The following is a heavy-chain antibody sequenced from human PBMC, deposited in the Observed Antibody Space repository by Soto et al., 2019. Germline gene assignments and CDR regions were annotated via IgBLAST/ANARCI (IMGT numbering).Heavy chain of an antibody. J-gene: IGHJ5*02. CDR3: ARYCNNATCYRWFDP. CDR1: GGSISGYY. Sequence: QVQLQESGPGLVKPSETLSLTCTVSGGSISGYYWSWIRQPAGKGLEWIGRMYPSGSTNYNPSLKSRVTMSVDTSKNPCSLKLNSVTAADTAVYYCARYCNNATCYRWFDPWGQGTLVTVSS. V-gene: IGHV4-4*07. D-gene: IGHD2-2*01. CDR2: MYPSGST.